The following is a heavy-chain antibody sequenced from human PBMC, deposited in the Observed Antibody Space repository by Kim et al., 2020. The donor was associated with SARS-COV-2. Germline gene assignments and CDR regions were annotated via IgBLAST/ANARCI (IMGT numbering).Heavy chain of an antibody. V-gene: IGHV3-23*01. CDR2: ISGSGGST. CDR1: GFTFSSYA. Sequence: GGSLRLSCAASGFTFSSYAMSWVRQAPGKGLEWVSAISGSGGSTYYADSVKGRFTISRDNSKNTLYLQMNSLRAEDTAVYYCANSEYDILTGPINYWGQGTLGTVSS. J-gene: IGHJ4*02. CDR3: ANSEYDILTGPINY. D-gene: IGHD3-9*01.